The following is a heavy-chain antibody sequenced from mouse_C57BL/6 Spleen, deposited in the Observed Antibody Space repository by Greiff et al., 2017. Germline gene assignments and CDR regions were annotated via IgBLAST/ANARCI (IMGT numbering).Heavy chain of an antibody. V-gene: IGHV5-9-1*02. D-gene: IGHD1-1*01. CDR2: FSSGGDYI. CDR1: GFTFSSYA. J-gene: IGHJ1*03. CDR3: TRDQYYGSRVNFDV. Sequence: EVMLVESGEGLVKPGGSLKLSCAASGFTFSSYAMSWVRQTPEKRLEWVAYFSSGGDYIYYADTVKGRFTISRDNARNTLYLQMSSLKSEDTAMYYCTRDQYYGSRVNFDVWGTGTTVTVSS.